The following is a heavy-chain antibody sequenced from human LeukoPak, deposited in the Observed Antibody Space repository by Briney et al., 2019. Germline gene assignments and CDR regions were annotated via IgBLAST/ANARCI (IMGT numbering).Heavy chain of an antibody. CDR2: INHSGST. CDR1: GGSFSGYY. Sequence: PSETLSLTCAVYGGSFSGYYWSWIRQPPGKGLEWIGEINHSGSTNYNPSLKSRVTISVDTSKNQFSLKLSSVTAADTAVYYCARVDSGGPRKNWFDPWGQGTLVTVSS. J-gene: IGHJ5*02. CDR3: ARVDSGGPRKNWFDP. V-gene: IGHV4-34*01. D-gene: IGHD3-9*01.